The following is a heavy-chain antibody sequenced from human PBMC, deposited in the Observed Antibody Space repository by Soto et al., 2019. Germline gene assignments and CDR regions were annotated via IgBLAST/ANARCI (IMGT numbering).Heavy chain of an antibody. Sequence: EVQLLESGGGLVQPGGSLRLSCAASGFTFSNYAMSWVRQAPGKGLEWVSSIHGSGAGTYYADSVKGRFTVSRDDSKDTLYLQMSSLTVADTAVYYCAKDAVARNGGWDWFDPWGQGTLVTVAS. CDR1: GFTFSNYA. D-gene: IGHD6-19*01. J-gene: IGHJ5*02. CDR3: AKDAVARNGGWDWFDP. CDR2: IHGSGAGT. V-gene: IGHV3-23*01.